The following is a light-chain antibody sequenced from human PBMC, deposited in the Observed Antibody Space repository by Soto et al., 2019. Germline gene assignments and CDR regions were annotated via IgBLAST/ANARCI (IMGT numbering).Light chain of an antibody. CDR2: KAS. CDR3: QQYETYYT. V-gene: IGKV1-5*03. J-gene: IGKJ2*01. Sequence: DIQMTQSPSTLSASVGDRVTITCRASQSISTWLAWYQQKPGKAPNLLIYKASNLESGVPSRFSGSVSGTEFTLTISGLQRDDFATYYCQQYETYYTFGQGTKLEIK. CDR1: QSISTW.